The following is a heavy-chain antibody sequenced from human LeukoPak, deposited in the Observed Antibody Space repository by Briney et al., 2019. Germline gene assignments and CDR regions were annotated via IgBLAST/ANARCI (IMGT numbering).Heavy chain of an antibody. J-gene: IGHJ6*03. CDR2: IYYSGST. Sequence: SETLSLTCTVSGGSISSSSYYWGWIRQPPGKGPEWIGSIYYSGSTYYNPSLKSRVTISVDTSKNQFSLKLSSVTAADTAVYYCARHVGYSYGPLLYYYYMDVWGKGTTVTVSS. CDR1: GGSISSSSYY. V-gene: IGHV4-39*01. CDR3: ARHVGYSYGPLLYYYYMDV. D-gene: IGHD5-18*01.